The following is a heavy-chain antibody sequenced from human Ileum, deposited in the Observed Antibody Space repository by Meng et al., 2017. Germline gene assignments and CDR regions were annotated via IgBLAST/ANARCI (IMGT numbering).Heavy chain of an antibody. D-gene: IGHD4-17*01. CDR2: INHSGST. V-gene: IGHV4-34*01. J-gene: IGHJ1*01. CDR3: ARGRYGDSRRGGYFQH. Sequence: QVCPQRWCGRLFTPSDTLSLTWSVYGGSFSGYYWSLIRQPPGKGLEWIGEINHSGSTNYNPSLKSRVTISVDTSKNQFSLKLSSVTAADTAVYYCARGRYGDSRRGGYFQHWGQGTLVTVSS. CDR1: GGSFSGYY.